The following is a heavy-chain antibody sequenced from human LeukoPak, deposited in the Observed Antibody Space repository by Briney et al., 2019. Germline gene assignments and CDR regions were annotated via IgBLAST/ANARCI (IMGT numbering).Heavy chain of an antibody. CDR1: GYSFTSYW. Sequence: GESLKISCKGSGYSFTSYWISWVRQMPGKGLEWMGRIDPSDSYTNYSPSFQGHVTISADKSISTVYLQWSSLKASDTAMYYCAKAATVYYYAMDVWGQGTTVTVSS. J-gene: IGHJ6*02. D-gene: IGHD6-13*01. CDR2: IDPSDSYT. CDR3: AKAATVYYYAMDV. V-gene: IGHV5-10-1*01.